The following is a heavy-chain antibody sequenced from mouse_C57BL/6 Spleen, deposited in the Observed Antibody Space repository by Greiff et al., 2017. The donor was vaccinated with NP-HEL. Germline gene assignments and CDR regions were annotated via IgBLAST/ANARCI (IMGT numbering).Heavy chain of an antibody. J-gene: IGHJ4*01. CDR1: GYTFTSYD. V-gene: IGHV1-85*01. D-gene: IGHD1-1*01. CDR2: IYPRDGST. CDR3: ARYGSSPYYAMDY. Sequence: QVQLKESGPELVKPGASVKLSCKASGYTFTSYDINWVKQRPGQGLEWIGWIYPRDGSTKYNEKFKGKATLTVDTSSSTAYMELHSLTSEDSAVYFCARYGSSPYYAMDYWGQGTSVTVSS.